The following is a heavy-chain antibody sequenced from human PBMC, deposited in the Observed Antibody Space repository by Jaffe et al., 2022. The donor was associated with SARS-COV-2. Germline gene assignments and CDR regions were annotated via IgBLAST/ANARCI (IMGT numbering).Heavy chain of an antibody. CDR1: GYSFTSYW. D-gene: IGHD5-12*01. J-gene: IGHJ6*03. Sequence: EVQLVQSGAEVKKPGESLKISCKGSGYSFTSYWIGWVRQMPGKGLEWMGIIYPGDSDTRYSPSFQGQVTISADKSISTAYLQWSSLKASDTAMYYCARRVRVGIVATTGENYYYYMDVWGKGTTVTVSS. CDR3: ARRVRVGIVATTGENYYYYMDV. CDR2: IYPGDSDT. V-gene: IGHV5-51*01.